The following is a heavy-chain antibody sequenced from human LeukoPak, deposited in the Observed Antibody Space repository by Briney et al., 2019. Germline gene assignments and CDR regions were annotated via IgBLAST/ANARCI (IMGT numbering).Heavy chain of an antibody. V-gene: IGHV1-2*06. J-gene: IGHJ4*02. CDR1: GYTFTGYY. CDR2: INPNSGGT. CDR3: ARGKWNYDSSGYTDY. Sequence: ASVKVSCKASGYTFTGYYMHWVRQAPGQGLEWMGRINPNSGGTNYAQKFQGRVTMTRDTSISTAYMELSRLRSDGTAVYYCARGKWNYDSSGYTDYWGQGTLVTVSS. D-gene: IGHD3-22*01.